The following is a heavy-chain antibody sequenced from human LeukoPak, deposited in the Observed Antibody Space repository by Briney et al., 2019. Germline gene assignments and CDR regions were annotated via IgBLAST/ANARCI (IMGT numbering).Heavy chain of an antibody. Sequence: ASVKVSCKASGYTFTSYDINWVRQAPGQGLEWMGWMNPNSGNTGYAQKFQGRVTMTRDTSINTAYMELSGLRAEDTAVYDCARGNVDDYGTDVWGRGTTVTVSS. CDR2: MNPNSGNT. V-gene: IGHV1-8*01. CDR3: ARGNVDDYGTDV. CDR1: GYTFTSYD. J-gene: IGHJ6*02.